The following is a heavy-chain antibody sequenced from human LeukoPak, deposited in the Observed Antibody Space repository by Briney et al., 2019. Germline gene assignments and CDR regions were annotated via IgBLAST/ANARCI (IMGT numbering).Heavy chain of an antibody. J-gene: IGHJ4*02. CDR1: GFAFSSYA. Sequence: GGSLRVSCAASGFAFSSYAMSWVRQAPGKRLEWVSAISGSGGSTYYADSVKGRFTISRDNSKNTLYLQMNSLRAEDTAVYYCAKGSSGWYGAAFENYWGQGTLVTVSS. D-gene: IGHD6-19*01. CDR2: ISGSGGST. CDR3: AKGSSGWYGAAFENY. V-gene: IGHV3-23*01.